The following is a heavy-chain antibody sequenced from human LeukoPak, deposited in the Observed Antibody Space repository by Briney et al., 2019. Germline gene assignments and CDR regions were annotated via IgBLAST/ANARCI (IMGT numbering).Heavy chain of an antibody. J-gene: IGHJ4*02. CDR3: ARDLLNYYDNSGYYY. CDR1: GFTFSDYY. CDR2: ISSSGSTI. D-gene: IGHD3-22*01. V-gene: IGHV3-11*01. Sequence: AGSLRLSCAASGFTFSDYYMSWIRQPPGKGLEWDSYISSSGSTIYYADSVKGRFTKSRDNAKNSLYLQMNSLRAEDTAVYYCARDLLNYYDNSGYYYWGQGTLVSVSS.